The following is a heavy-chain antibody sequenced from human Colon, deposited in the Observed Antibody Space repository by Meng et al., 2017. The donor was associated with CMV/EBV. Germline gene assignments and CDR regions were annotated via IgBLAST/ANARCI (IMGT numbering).Heavy chain of an antibody. V-gene: IGHV3-11*04. CDR1: GFAFSDYY. CDR2: ISGSGSAI. Sequence: GGSLRLSCAASGFAFSDYYMTWIRQAPGKGLERISYISGSGSAIYYADSVKGRFTISRDNAKSSLYLQMNSLRAEDSAVYYCASTIVVEPGVRTDYWGQGTLVTVSS. CDR3: ASTIVVEPGVRTDY. D-gene: IGHD2-2*01. J-gene: IGHJ4*02.